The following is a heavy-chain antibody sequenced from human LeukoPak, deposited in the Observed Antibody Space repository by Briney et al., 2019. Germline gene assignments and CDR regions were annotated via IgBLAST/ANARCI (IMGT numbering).Heavy chain of an antibody. CDR3: AKVRLGYCSGGSCSRGGTPMDV. V-gene: IGHV3-23*01. J-gene: IGHJ6*03. D-gene: IGHD2-15*01. CDR1: GFTFSSYA. CDR2: FSGSGGST. Sequence: GGSLRLSCAASGFTFSSYAMSWVRHAPGKGLEWVSTFSGSGGSTHYSDSVKGRFTIYRDNSKNTLYLQMNSMRVEDTAVYYCAKVRLGYCSGGSCSRGGTPMDVWGKGTTVTISS.